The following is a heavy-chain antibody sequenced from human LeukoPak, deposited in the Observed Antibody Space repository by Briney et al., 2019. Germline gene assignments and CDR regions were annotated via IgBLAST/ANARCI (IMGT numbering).Heavy chain of an antibody. V-gene: IGHV4-59*13. D-gene: IGHD3-22*01. J-gene: IGHJ4*02. Sequence: SETLSLTCTVSGGSISSYYWSWIRQPPGKELEWMGNIYYSGSTNYNPSLKSRVTISVDTSKNQFSLKLSSVTAADTAVYYCARYRNYYDSSGYYQYFDYWGQGTLVTVSS. CDR1: GGSISSYY. CDR2: IYYSGST. CDR3: ARYRNYYDSSGYYQYFDY.